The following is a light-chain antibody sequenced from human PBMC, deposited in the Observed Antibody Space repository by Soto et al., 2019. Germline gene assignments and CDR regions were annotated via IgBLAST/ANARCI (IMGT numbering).Light chain of an antibody. J-gene: IGKJ1*01. Sequence: IHMTQSPSTLSGSVGDRVTITCRASQTISSWLAWYQQKPGKAPKLLIYKASTLKSGVPSRFSGSGSGTEFTLTISSMQPDDFANYYCQHYNSYSEAFGQGTKVDIK. V-gene: IGKV1-5*03. CDR1: QTISSW. CDR3: QHYNSYSEA. CDR2: KAS.